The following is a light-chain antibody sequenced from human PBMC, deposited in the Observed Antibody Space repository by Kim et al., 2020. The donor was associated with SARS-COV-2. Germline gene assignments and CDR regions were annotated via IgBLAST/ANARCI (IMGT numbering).Light chain of an antibody. V-gene: IGLV3-1*01. Sequence: SYELTQPPSVSVSPGQTASITCSGDKLGDKYACWYQQKPGQSPVLVIYQDSKRPSGIPERFSGSNSGNTATLTISGTQAMDEADYYCLAWDSSTPVVFGVGTQLTVL. J-gene: IGLJ2*01. CDR3: LAWDSSTPVV. CDR2: QDS. CDR1: KLGDKY.